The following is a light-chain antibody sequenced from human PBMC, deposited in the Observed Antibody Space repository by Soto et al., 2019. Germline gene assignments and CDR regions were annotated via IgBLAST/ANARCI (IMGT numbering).Light chain of an antibody. V-gene: IGLV1-47*01. Sequence: QSALTQPPSASGTPGQRVTIPCSGSSSNIGSNYVYWYQQLPGTAPKLLIYRNNQRPSGVPDRFSGSKSGTSASLAISGLRSEDEADYYCAAWDDSLSGPVVFGGGTKLTVL. J-gene: IGLJ2*01. CDR1: SSNIGSNY. CDR3: AAWDDSLSGPVV. CDR2: RNN.